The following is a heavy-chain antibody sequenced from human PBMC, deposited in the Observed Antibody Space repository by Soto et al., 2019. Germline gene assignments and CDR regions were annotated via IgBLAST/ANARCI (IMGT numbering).Heavy chain of an antibody. V-gene: IGHV1-3*01. CDR1: GYSFTQYV. CDR2: INAGNGNT. CDR3: ARGTPVFFDY. Sequence: ASVKVSCKSSGYSFTQYVIHWVRQAPGQRLEWMGWINAGNGNTKYSQKFQGRVTITRDTSASTAYMELSSLRSEDTAVYYCARGTPVFFDYWGQETLVTVSS. J-gene: IGHJ4*02.